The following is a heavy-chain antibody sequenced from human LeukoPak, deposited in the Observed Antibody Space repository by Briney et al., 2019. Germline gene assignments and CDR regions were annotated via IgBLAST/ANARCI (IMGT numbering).Heavy chain of an antibody. CDR1: GFTFSSYA. J-gene: IGHJ4*02. V-gene: IGHV3-23*01. CDR3: AKSMRWDIVVVPAAIDY. Sequence: GGSLRLSCAASGFTFSSYAMSWVRQAPGTGLEWVSAISGSGGSTYYADSVKGQFTISRDNSKNTLYLQMNSLRAEDTAVYYCAKSMRWDIVVVPAAIDYWGQGTLVTVSS. CDR2: ISGSGGST. D-gene: IGHD2-2*02.